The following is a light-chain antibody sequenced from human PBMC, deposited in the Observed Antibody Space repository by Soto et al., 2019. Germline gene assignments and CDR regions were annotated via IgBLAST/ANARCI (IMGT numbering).Light chain of an antibody. Sequence: DIQMTQSPSSLSASVGDRVTITCRASQSISSYLNWYQQKPGKAPKVLIYAASSLQSGVPARFSGSESGKIFTLTISSLQPEDFATYYCQQSFNMWTFGKGTKVEIK. CDR3: QQSFNMWT. V-gene: IGKV1-39*01. J-gene: IGKJ1*01. CDR1: QSISSY. CDR2: AAS.